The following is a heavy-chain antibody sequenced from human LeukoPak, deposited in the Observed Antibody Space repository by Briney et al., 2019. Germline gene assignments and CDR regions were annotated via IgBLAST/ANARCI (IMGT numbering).Heavy chain of an antibody. CDR1: GFTVSSNY. CDR3: ARAYSSGWSNSFDP. Sequence: GGSLRLSCAASGFTVSSNYMSWVRQAPGKGLEWVSVIYSGGSTYYADSVKGRFTISRDNSKNTLYLQMNSLRAEDTAVYYCARAYSSGWSNSFDPWGQGTLVTVSS. V-gene: IGHV3-66*01. D-gene: IGHD6-19*01. J-gene: IGHJ5*02. CDR2: IYSGGST.